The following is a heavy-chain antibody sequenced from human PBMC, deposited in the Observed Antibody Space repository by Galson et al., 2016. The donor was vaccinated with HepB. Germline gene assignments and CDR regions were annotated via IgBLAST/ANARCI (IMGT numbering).Heavy chain of an antibody. D-gene: IGHD3-3*01. CDR3: AHTISGVVITTEDAFDI. J-gene: IGHJ3*02. V-gene: IGHV1-69*06. CDR1: GGTFSNYA. CDR2: IIPIVDTT. Sequence: KVSCKASGGTFSNYAISWVRQAPGQGLEWMGGIIPIVDTTNYAQKFQGRVTITADKSTTTAYMEVSSLRSEDTAVYYCAHTISGVVITTEDAFDIWGQGTMVTVSS.